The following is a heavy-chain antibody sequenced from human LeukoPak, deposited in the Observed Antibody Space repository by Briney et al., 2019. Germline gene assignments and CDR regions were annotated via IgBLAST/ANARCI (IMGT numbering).Heavy chain of an antibody. Sequence: GGSLRLSCTASGFTFDDYAMHWVRQAPGKGLAWVSRINTDGSSTTYADSVKGRFTILRDNARNTLYLQMNSLRADDTALYFCARGGRFGELSSSLWGQGTLVTVSS. CDR1: GFTFDDYA. D-gene: IGHD3-10*01. V-gene: IGHV3-74*01. CDR3: ARGGRFGELSSSL. CDR2: INTDGSST. J-gene: IGHJ4*02.